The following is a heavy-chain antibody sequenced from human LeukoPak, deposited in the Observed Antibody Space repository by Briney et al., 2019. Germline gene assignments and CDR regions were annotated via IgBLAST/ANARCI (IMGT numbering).Heavy chain of an antibody. D-gene: IGHD6-13*01. CDR1: GYTFTGYY. Sequence: ASVKVSCKASGYTFTGYYMHWVRQAPGQGLEWMGWINTNTGNPTYAQGFTGRFVFSLDTSVSTAYLQISSLKAEDTAVYYCARRSSSWYEDAFDIWGQGTMVTVSS. CDR3: ARRSSSWYEDAFDI. CDR2: INTNTGNP. J-gene: IGHJ3*02. V-gene: IGHV7-4-1*02.